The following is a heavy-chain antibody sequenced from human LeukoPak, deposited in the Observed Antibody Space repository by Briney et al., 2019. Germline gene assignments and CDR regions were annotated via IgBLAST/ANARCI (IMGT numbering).Heavy chain of an antibody. V-gene: IGHV4-59*08. CDR1: GGSISNYH. CDR3: ARKDGDL. Sequence: SETLSLTCTVSGGSISNYHWSWIRQSPEKGLEWIGYIYYSGDTNYNPSLKSRLTISLDTSKNQVSLRLSSVTAADTAVYHCARKDGDLWGQGTLVTVSS. CDR2: IYYSGDT. J-gene: IGHJ5*02.